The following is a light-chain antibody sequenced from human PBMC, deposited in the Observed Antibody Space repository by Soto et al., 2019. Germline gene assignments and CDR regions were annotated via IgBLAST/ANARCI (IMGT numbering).Light chain of an antibody. CDR2: AAS. J-gene: IGKJ1*01. V-gene: IGKV3D-15*01. CDR1: QSVSSN. CDR3: QLYYSGM. Sequence: EIVMTQSPATLSVSPGERATLSCRASQSVSSNLAWYQQKPGQAPRLLIYAASSRATGIPDRFSGGGSGTDFTLTISRLEPEDFAVYYCQLYYSGMFGQGTKVEIK.